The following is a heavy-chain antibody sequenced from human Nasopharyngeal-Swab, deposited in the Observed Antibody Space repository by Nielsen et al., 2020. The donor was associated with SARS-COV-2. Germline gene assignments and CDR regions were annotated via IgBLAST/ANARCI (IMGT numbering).Heavy chain of an antibody. Sequence: GGSLRLSCAASGFTFSSYAMHWVRQAPGKWLEWVAVISYDGSNKYYADSVKGRFTISRDNSKNTLYLQMNSLRAEDTAVYYCARPYSGSYWSYFDYWGQGTLVTVSS. J-gene: IGHJ4*02. V-gene: IGHV3-30-3*01. CDR3: ARPYSGSYWSYFDY. D-gene: IGHD1-26*01. CDR2: ISYDGSNK. CDR1: GFTFSSYA.